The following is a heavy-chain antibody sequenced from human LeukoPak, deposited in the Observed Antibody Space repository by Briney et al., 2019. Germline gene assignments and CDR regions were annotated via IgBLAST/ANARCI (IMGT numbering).Heavy chain of an antibody. CDR2: IYSDAGT. Sequence: PGGSLRLSCAVSGFSVSNCYMSWVRQAPGKGLAWVSLIYSDAGTSYADSAKGRFTISRDNSKNTLFLQMNTLRAEDTGVYYSARDSYGGNLYSWGQGTLVTVSS. CDR3: ARDSYGGNLYS. V-gene: IGHV3-53*01. J-gene: IGHJ4*02. CDR1: GFSVSNCY. D-gene: IGHD2-8*01.